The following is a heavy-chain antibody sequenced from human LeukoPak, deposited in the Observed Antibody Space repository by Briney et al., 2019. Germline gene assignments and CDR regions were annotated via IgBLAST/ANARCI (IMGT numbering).Heavy chain of an antibody. CDR2: IRYDGSDS. CDR3: AKVRGPYYDCDS. CDR1: GFTFNTYN. J-gene: IGHJ4*02. V-gene: IGHV3-30*02. Sequence: GGSLRLSCAASGFTFNTYNMHWVRQAPGKGLEWVAFIRYDGSDSYYADSVKGRFTVSRDNSKSTLYLQMNSLRAEDTAVYYCAKVRGPYYDCDSWGRGILVTVSS. D-gene: IGHD3-22*01.